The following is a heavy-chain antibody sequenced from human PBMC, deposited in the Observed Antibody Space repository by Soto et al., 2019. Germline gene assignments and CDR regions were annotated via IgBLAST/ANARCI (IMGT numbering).Heavy chain of an antibody. Sequence: GGSLRLSCAASGLTFSTYSMNWVRQAPGKGLEWVSSISTSSRFIYYADSLKGRFTISRDDAKNSLYLQMNSLRAEDTALYYCATAEDSSRYYFDSWGQGTRVTVSS. CDR3: ATAEDSSRYYFDS. V-gene: IGHV3-21*01. J-gene: IGHJ4*02. CDR2: ISTSSRFI. CDR1: GLTFSTYS. D-gene: IGHD6-6*01.